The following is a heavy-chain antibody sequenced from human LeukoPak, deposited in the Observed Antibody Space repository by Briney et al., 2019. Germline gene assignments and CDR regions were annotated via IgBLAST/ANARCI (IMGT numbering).Heavy chain of an antibody. V-gene: IGHV3-66*01. CDR1: GFTVSSNY. J-gene: IGHJ3*02. CDR2: IYGGGST. CDR3: ARASRWVSFDI. D-gene: IGHD5-24*01. Sequence: GGSLRLSCAASGFTVSSNYMTWVRQAPGKGLEWVSIIYGGGSTYYADSVKGRFTISRDNSKNTLYLQMNSLRAEDTAVYYCARASRWVSFDIWGQGTMVTVSS.